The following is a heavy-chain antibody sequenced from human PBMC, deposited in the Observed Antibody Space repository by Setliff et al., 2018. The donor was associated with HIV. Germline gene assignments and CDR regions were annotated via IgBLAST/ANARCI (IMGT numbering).Heavy chain of an antibody. J-gene: IGHJ6*02. D-gene: IGHD3-10*01. CDR2: IYYSGST. CDR1: GGSISSHY. V-gene: IGHV4-59*11. CDR3: ARDNPYYYGSGSHRYYAMDV. Sequence: SETLSLTCTVSGGSISSHYWSWIRQPPGKGLEWIGYIYYSGSTNYNPSLKSRVTISVDTSKNQFSLKLSSVTAADTAVYYCARDNPYYYGSGSHRYYAMDVWGQGTTVTVSS.